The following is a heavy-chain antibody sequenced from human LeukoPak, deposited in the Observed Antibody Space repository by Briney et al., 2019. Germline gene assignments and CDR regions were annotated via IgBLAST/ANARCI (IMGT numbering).Heavy chain of an antibody. Sequence: ASVKVSCKASGGIFSSYAISGVRQAPGQGLEWMGRIIPSLGIANYAQRFQGRVTMTADKSTSTAYMELSSLRSEDTAVYYCAREKRLRGNSWYEDYYIDYWGQGTLVTVSS. CDR1: GGIFSSYA. J-gene: IGHJ4*02. V-gene: IGHV1-69*04. CDR3: AREKRLRGNSWYEDYYIDY. D-gene: IGHD6-13*01. CDR2: IIPSLGIA.